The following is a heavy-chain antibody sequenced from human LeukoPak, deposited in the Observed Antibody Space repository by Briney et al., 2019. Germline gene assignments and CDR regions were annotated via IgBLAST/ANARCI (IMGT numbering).Heavy chain of an antibody. J-gene: IGHJ4*02. Sequence: GGSLRLSCVASGFAPSSYSMGWVRQTPGKGLEWVSVVGISGSPTFYADSVKGHFTISRDNSRNTLYLQMNSLRAEDTAVYYCARERGGGNSAYFDSWGQGTLVTVSS. CDR2: VGISGSPT. CDR3: ARERGGGNSAYFDS. V-gene: IGHV3-23*01. CDR1: GFAPSSYS. D-gene: IGHD2-21*02.